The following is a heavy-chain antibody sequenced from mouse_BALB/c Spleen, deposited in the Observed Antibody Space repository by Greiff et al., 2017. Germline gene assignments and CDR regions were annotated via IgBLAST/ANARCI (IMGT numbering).Heavy chain of an antibody. CDR1: GYTFTSYW. CDR2: INPSNGRT. CDR3: ARYRYDGDWYFDV. D-gene: IGHD2-14*01. V-gene: IGHV1S81*02. Sequence: QVQLQQPGAELVKPWASVKLSCKASGYTFTSYWMHWVKQRPGQGLEWIGEINPSNGRTNYNEKFKSKATLTVDKSSSTAYMQLSSLTSEDSAVYYCARYRYDGDWYFDVWGAGTTVTVSS. J-gene: IGHJ1*01.